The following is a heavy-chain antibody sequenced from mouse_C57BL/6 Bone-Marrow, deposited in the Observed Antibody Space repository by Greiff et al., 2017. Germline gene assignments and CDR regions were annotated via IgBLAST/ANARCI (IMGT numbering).Heavy chain of an antibody. CDR1: GYAFSSYW. J-gene: IGHJ1*03. D-gene: IGHD1-1*01. CDR2: IYPGDGDT. V-gene: IGHV1-80*01. Sequence: QVQLQQSGAELVKPGASVKISCKASGYAFSSYWMNWVKQRPGKGLEWIGQIYPGDGDTNYNGKFKGKATLTADKSSSTAYMQLSSLTSEDSAVYFCARERNYYDRDWYFDVWGTGTTVTVSS. CDR3: ARERNYYDRDWYFDV.